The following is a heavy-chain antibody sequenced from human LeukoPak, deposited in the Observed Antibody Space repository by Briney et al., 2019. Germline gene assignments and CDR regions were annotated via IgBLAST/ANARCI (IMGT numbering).Heavy chain of an antibody. V-gene: IGHV4-59*01. J-gene: IGHJ6*03. CDR1: GGSISGFH. Sequence: PSETLSLTCTVSGGSISGFHWSWIRQPPGKGLEWIGYIYYSGSTDYNPSLNSRVTISLDTSKKQFSLKMSSVTAADTAVYYCARDLSYCSSTRYYGYIDVWGKGTTVTVSS. CDR3: ARDLSYCSSTRYYGYIDV. CDR2: IYYSGST. D-gene: IGHD2-2*01.